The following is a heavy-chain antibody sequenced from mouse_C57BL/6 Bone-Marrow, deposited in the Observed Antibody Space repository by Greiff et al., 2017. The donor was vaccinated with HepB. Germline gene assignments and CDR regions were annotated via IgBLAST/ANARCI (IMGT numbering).Heavy chain of an antibody. J-gene: IGHJ1*03. D-gene: IGHD1-1*01. CDR1: GFTFSSYA. Sequence: EVHLVESGGGLVKPGGSLKLSCAASGFTFSSYAMSWVRQTPEKRLEWVATISDGGSYTYYPDNVKGRFTISRDNAKNNLYLQMSHLKSEDTAMYYCARYYGSSYSPWYFDVWGTGTTVTVSS. CDR3: ARYYGSSYSPWYFDV. CDR2: ISDGGSYT. V-gene: IGHV5-4*01.